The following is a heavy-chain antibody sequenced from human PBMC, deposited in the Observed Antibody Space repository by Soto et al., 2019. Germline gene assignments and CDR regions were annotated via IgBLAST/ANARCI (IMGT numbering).Heavy chain of an antibody. CDR1: GGSNSSSSYY. CDR3: ATFPRIAFSLRLGYFDY. D-gene: IGHD3-16*01. V-gene: IGHV4-39*01. Sequence: QLQLQESGPGLVKPSETLSLTCTVSGGSNSSSSYYWGWIRQPPGKGLEWIGSIYYSGSTYYNPSLKSRVTRSVDTSKNQFSLKLSSVTAADTAVYYCATFPRIAFSLRLGYFDYWCQGTLVTVSS. CDR2: IYYSGST. J-gene: IGHJ4*02.